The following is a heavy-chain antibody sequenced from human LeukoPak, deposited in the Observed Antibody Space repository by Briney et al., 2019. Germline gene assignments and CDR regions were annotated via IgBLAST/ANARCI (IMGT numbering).Heavy chain of an antibody. V-gene: IGHV3-53*01. J-gene: IGHJ4*02. D-gene: IGHD3-10*01. CDR1: GLTVSGKY. CDR2: IYSGGRP. Sequence: GGSLRLSCAASGLTVSGKYMMWVRQALGKRLEWVSLIYSGGRPYYADSVRGRFTISRDTSKNTLFLQMSSLRAEDTALYYCATDGTYGQGYFDFWGLGTLVTVSS. CDR3: ATDGTYGQGYFDF.